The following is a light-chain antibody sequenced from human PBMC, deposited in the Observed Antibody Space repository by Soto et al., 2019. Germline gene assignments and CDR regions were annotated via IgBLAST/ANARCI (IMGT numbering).Light chain of an antibody. Sequence: EIVLTQSPGTLSLSPGERATLSCRASQSLSRSYLAWYQQKPGQAPRLLISGVSSRATGIPDRFSGSGSGTDFTLTISRLEPEDFALYYCQHYDASPITFSQGTRLEIK. V-gene: IGKV3-20*01. CDR2: GVS. J-gene: IGKJ5*01. CDR3: QHYDASPIT. CDR1: QSLSRSY.